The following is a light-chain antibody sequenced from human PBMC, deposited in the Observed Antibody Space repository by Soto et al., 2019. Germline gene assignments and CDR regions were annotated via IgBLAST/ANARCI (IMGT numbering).Light chain of an antibody. CDR3: AAWDDSLNGVV. CDR1: TSNIGSNT. V-gene: IGLV1-44*01. CDR2: SHN. J-gene: IGLJ2*01. Sequence: QSVLTQPPSASGTPGQRVTISCSGSTSNIGSNTVNWYHHLPGTAPKLLIYSHNQRPSGVPDRFSGSRSGTSASLAISGLLSADEADYYCAAWDDSLNGVVFGGGTKVTVL.